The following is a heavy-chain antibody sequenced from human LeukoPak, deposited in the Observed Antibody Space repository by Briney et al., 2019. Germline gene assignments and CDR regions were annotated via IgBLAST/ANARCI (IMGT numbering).Heavy chain of an antibody. Sequence: GGSLRLSCAASGFTFNSYGMHWVRQAPGKGLEWVAFIRFDGSYKSYADSVKGWFNISRDNSKNMLELQKDSLRIEDTALYYCAKVRSRLAVAGSYDSWGQGTLVIVSS. CDR1: GFTFNSYG. CDR3: AKVRSRLAVAGSYDS. V-gene: IGHV3-30*02. D-gene: IGHD6-19*01. J-gene: IGHJ4*02. CDR2: IRFDGSYK.